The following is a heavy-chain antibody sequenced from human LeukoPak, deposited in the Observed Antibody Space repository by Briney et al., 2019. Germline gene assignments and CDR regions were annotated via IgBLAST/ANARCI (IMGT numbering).Heavy chain of an antibody. Sequence: GGSLRLSCAASGFNFDDHGMSWVRQAPGKGLGWVSGINWNGGSTGYADSVKGRFTISRDNAKNSLNLQMNSLRAEDTALYYCARGYYYDSSGFAPLFDYWGQGSLVTVSS. CDR2: INWNGGST. D-gene: IGHD3-22*01. J-gene: IGHJ4*02. CDR3: ARGYYYDSSGFAPLFDY. V-gene: IGHV3-20*04. CDR1: GFNFDDHG.